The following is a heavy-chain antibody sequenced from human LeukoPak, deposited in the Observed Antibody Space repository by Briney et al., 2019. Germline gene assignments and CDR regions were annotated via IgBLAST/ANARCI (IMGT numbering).Heavy chain of an antibody. J-gene: IGHJ5*02. Sequence: SETLSLTCTVSGGSISSYYWSWIRQPPGKGLEWIGYIYTSGSTNYNPSLKSRVTKSVDTSKNQFSLKLSSVTAADTAVYYCARHFSYYYDSSGLGGNWFDPWGQGTLVTVSS. V-gene: IGHV4-4*09. CDR2: IYTSGST. CDR1: GGSISSYY. D-gene: IGHD3-22*01. CDR3: ARHFSYYYDSSGLGGNWFDP.